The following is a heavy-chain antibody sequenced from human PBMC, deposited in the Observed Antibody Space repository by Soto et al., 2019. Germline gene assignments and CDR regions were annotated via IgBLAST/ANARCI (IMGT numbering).Heavy chain of an antibody. CDR1: GFTFGGSA. J-gene: IGHJ6*02. CDR2: IGSRGNSYAT. D-gene: IGHD6-13*01. CDR3: AREGIAAAGIRLDYYYYGMDV. V-gene: IGHV3-73*01. Sequence: GGSLRLSCAASGFTFGGSAMQWVRQASGEGLEWLGRIGSRGNSYATAYAASVKDRFTISRDDSKNTAFLQMNNLKTEDTAVYYCAREGIAAAGIRLDYYYYGMDVWGQGTTVTVSS.